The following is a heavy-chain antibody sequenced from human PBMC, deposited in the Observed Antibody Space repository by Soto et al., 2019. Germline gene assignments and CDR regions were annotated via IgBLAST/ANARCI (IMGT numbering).Heavy chain of an antibody. CDR2: IYSGGST. CDR3: ARGVVAATLGYYYYMDV. CDR1: GFTVSSNY. D-gene: IGHD2-15*01. V-gene: IGHV3-53*04. J-gene: IGHJ6*03. Sequence: GSLRLSCAASGFTVSSNYMSWVRQAPGKGLEWVSVIYSGGSTYYADSVKGRFTISRHNSKNTLYLQMNSLRAEDTAVYYCARGVVAATLGYYYYMDVWGKGTTVTVSS.